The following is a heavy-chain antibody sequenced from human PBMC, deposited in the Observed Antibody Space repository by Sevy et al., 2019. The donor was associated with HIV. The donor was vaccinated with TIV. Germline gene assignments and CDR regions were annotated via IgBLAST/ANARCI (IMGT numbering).Heavy chain of an antibody. CDR3: ARVLLYCSGGSCYGGCFDY. Sequence: ASVKVSCKASGGTVSSYAISWVRQAPGQGLEWMGGTIPIFGTANYAQKFQGRVTITADKSTSTAYMELSSLRSEDTAVYYCARVLLYCSGGSCYGGCFDYWGQGTLVTVSS. V-gene: IGHV1-69*06. CDR1: GGTVSSYA. D-gene: IGHD2-15*01. CDR2: TIPIFGTA. J-gene: IGHJ4*02.